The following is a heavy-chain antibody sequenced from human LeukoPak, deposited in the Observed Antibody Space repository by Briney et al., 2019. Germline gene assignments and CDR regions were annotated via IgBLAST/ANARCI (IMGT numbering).Heavy chain of an antibody. CDR1: KFSLSSYW. V-gene: IGHV3-74*01. D-gene: IGHD1-26*01. CDR3: ARGAKWAYYFDY. CDR2: INSDGSRT. Sequence: GGSLRLSCAASKFSLSSYWMHWVRQAPGKGLVWVSRINSDGSRTNYADSVKGRFTISRDNAKNTLYLHMNSLTAEDTAVYYCARGAKWAYYFDYWGQGTLVTVSS. J-gene: IGHJ4*02.